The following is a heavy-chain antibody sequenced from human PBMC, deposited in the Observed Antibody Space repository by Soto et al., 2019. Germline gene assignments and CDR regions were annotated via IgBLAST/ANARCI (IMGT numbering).Heavy chain of an antibody. CDR3: ASRGYSYGFSLGMDV. D-gene: IGHD5-18*01. CDR2: IYYSVST. Sequence: QVQLQESGPGLVKPSQTLSLTCTVSGGSISSGGYYWSWIRQHPGKGLEWIGYIYYSVSTYYNPSLKSRVTISVDTSKNQFSLKLSSVTAADTAVYYCASRGYSYGFSLGMDVWGQGTTVTVSS. J-gene: IGHJ6*02. CDR1: GGSISSGGYY. V-gene: IGHV4-31*03.